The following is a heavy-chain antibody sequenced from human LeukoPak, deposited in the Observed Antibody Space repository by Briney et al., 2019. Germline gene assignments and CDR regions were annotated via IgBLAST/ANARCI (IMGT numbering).Heavy chain of an antibody. J-gene: IGHJ6*02. Sequence: ASVKVSCKASGYTFTSYYMHWVRQAPGQGLEWMGIINPSGGSTSYAQKFQGRVTMTRDTSTSTVYMELSSLRSEDTAVYYCARGGSRQLVHYYGMDVWGQGTTVTVSS. V-gene: IGHV1-46*01. CDR2: INPSGGST. CDR3: ARGGSRQLVHYYGMDV. CDR1: GYTFTSYY. D-gene: IGHD6-6*01.